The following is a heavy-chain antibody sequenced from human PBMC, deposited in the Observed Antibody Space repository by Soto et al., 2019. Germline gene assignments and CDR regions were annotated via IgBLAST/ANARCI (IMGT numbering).Heavy chain of an antibody. D-gene: IGHD5-18*01. V-gene: IGHV4-30-4*01. J-gene: IGHJ4*02. CDR1: GGSISSGDYY. CDR3: ARAAYRYGYREVE. CDR2: IYYSGST. Sequence: QVQLQESGPGLVKPSQTLSLTCTVSGGSISSGDYYWSWIRQPPGKGLEWIGYIYYSGSTYYNPSLQSRVHISVDTSKNQFFLMLSSVTAADTAVYYCARAAYRYGYREVEWGQGTLVTVSS.